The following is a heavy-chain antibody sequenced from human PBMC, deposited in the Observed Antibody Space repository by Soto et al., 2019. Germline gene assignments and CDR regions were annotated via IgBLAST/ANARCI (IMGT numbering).Heavy chain of an antibody. CDR3: SKRGSSSWYWFDP. J-gene: IGHJ5*02. CDR2: IYHSGST. CDR1: NDSFNSSNW. V-gene: IGHV4-4*02. Sequence: SETLSLTCAVSNDSFNSSNWWSWVRQPPGKGLEWIGEIYHSGSTNYNPSLKSRVTISVDKSKNQFSLKLYFVTAADTAVYYCSKRGSSSWYWFDPWGQGTLVTVFS. D-gene: IGHD6-13*01.